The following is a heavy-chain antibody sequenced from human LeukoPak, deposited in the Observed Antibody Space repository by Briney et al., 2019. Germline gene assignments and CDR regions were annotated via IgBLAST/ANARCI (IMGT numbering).Heavy chain of an antibody. J-gene: IGHJ4*02. CDR2: IWYDGSNK. Sequence: PGGSLRLSCAASGFTFSSYGMHWVHQAPGKGLEWVAVIWYDGSNKYYADSVKGRFTISRDNSKNTLYLQMNSLRAEDTAVYYCARDREEGYGDAFDYWGQGTLVTVSS. V-gene: IGHV3-33*01. CDR1: GFTFSSYG. D-gene: IGHD4-17*01. CDR3: ARDREEGYGDAFDY.